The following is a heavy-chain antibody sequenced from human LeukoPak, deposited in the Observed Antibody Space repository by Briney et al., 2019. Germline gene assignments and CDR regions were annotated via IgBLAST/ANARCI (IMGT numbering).Heavy chain of an antibody. Sequence: APVKISCKVSGYTFTDYYMHWVQQAPGKGLEWMGLVDPEDGETIYAEKFQGRVTITADTSTDTAYMELSSLRSEDTAVYYCATGSRFLEWLPIYWGQGTLVTVSS. V-gene: IGHV1-69-2*01. CDR3: ATGSRFLEWLPIY. CDR2: VDPEDGET. J-gene: IGHJ4*02. D-gene: IGHD3-3*01. CDR1: GYTFTDYY.